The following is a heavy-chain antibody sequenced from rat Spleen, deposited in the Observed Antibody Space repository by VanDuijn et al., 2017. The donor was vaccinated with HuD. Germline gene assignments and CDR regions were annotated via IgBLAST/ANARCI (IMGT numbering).Heavy chain of an antibody. CDR2: ISYEGSST. D-gene: IGHD1-1*01. J-gene: IGHJ2*01. V-gene: IGHV5-22*01. CDR3: ARRLLQWYYFDY. CDR1: GFTFSDYY. Sequence: EVQLVESGGGLVQPGRSLKLSCAASGFTFSDYYMAWVRQAPRKGLELVASISYEGSSTYYGDSVKGRFTISRDNAKNTQYLQMDSLRSEDTATYYCARRLLQWYYFDYWGQGVMVTVSS.